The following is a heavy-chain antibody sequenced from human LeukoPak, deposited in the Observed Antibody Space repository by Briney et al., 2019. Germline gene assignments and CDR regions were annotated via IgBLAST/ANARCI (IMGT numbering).Heavy chain of an antibody. V-gene: IGHV1-24*01. CDR2: VDPEDGEI. D-gene: IGHD1-26*01. CDR1: GYTLTELS. CDR3: AIDVGELLTY. J-gene: IGHJ4*02. Sequence: ASVKVSCKVSGYTLTELSTHWVRQAPGKGLEWMGGVDPEDGEIIYAQKFQGRVTMTEDTSTDTAYMELSSLRSEDTAVYYCAIDVGELLTYWGQGTLVTDSS.